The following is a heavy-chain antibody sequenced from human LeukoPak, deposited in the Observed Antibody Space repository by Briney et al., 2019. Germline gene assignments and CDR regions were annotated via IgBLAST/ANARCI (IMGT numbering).Heavy chain of an antibody. D-gene: IGHD3-22*01. CDR1: GFTFSSYG. J-gene: IGHJ3*02. CDR3: AKALVDSSGYAFDI. V-gene: IGHV3-33*06. CDR2: IWYDGSNK. Sequence: PGRSLRLSCAASGFTFSSYGMHWVRQAPGKGLEWVAVIWYDGSNKYYADSVKGRFTISRDNSKNTLYLQMNSLRAEDTAVYYCAKALVDSSGYAFDIWGQGTMVTVSS.